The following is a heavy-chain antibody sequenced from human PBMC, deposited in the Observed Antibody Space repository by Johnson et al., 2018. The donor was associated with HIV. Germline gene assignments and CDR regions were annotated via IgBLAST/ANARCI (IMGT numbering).Heavy chain of an antibody. D-gene: IGHD1-26*01. CDR2: IKQDGSEK. CDR1: GFTFSSYW. CDR3: ARAGMGTVGADAFDI. Sequence: VQLVEFGGGLVQPGGSLRLSCAASGFTFSSYWMSWVRQAPGKGLEWVANIKQDGSEKYYVDSVKCRFTISRDNANNSLYLQMNSLRAEDTAVYYCARAGMGTVGADAFDIWGQGTTVTVSS. V-gene: IGHV3-7*05. J-gene: IGHJ3*02.